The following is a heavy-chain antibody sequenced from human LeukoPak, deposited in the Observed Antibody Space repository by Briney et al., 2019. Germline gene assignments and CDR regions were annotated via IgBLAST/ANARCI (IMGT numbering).Heavy chain of an antibody. CDR2: ISYDGSNK. Sequence: GGSLRLSCAASGFTFSSYGMHWVRQAPGKGLEWVAVISYDGSNKYYADSVKGRFTISRDNSKNALYLQMNSLRAEDTAVYYCAKDGPAYCGGDCYSNNWFDPWGQGTLVTVSS. V-gene: IGHV3-30*18. CDR3: AKDGPAYCGGDCYSNNWFDP. J-gene: IGHJ5*02. CDR1: GFTFSSYG. D-gene: IGHD2-21*02.